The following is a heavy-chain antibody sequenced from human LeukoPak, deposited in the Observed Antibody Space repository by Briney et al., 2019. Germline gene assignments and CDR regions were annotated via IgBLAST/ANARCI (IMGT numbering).Heavy chain of an antibody. D-gene: IGHD6-19*01. Sequence: GESLKNSCKGSGYSFTSYWIGWVRQMPGKGLEWMGIIYPGDSDTRYSPSFQGQVTISADKSTSTAYLQWSSLKASDTAMYYCARSLDLAVAGTLEDYYYGMDVWGQGTTVTVSS. CDR3: ARSLDLAVAGTLEDYYYGMDV. CDR1: GYSFTSYW. V-gene: IGHV5-51*01. CDR2: IYPGDSDT. J-gene: IGHJ6*02.